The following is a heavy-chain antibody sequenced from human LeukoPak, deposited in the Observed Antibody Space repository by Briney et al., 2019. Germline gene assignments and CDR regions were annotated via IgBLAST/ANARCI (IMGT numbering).Heavy chain of an antibody. Sequence: PGGSLRLSCAASGFTFSNAWMSWVRQAPGKGLEWVGRIKSKTDGGTTDYAAPVKGRFTISRDDSKNTLYLQMNSLKTEDTAVYYCTTDQGYSHALSPYGMDVWGQGTTVTVSS. J-gene: IGHJ6*02. CDR1: GFTFSNAW. D-gene: IGHD5-18*01. V-gene: IGHV3-15*01. CDR2: IKSKTDGGTT. CDR3: TTDQGYSHALSPYGMDV.